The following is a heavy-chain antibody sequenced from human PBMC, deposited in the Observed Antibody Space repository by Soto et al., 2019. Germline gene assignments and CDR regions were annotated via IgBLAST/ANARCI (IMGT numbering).Heavy chain of an antibody. V-gene: IGHV3-48*02. J-gene: IGHJ4*02. CDR3: ARGRYYYDSDDY. D-gene: IGHD3-22*01. CDR1: GFTFSSYS. CDR2: ISSGSSTI. Sequence: EVQLVESGGGLVQPGGSLRLSCAASGFTFSSYSMNWVRQAPGKGLEWVSYISSGSSTIYYADTVKGRFTISRDNAKNSLYLQMNSLTDEDTAVYLCARGRYYYDSDDYWGQGTLVTVSS.